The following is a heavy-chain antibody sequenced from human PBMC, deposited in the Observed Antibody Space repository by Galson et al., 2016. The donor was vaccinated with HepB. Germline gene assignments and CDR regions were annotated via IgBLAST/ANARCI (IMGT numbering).Heavy chain of an antibody. J-gene: IGHJ4*02. CDR2: IYYSGST. CDR1: GGSISSSSSYY. D-gene: IGHD1-14*01. CDR3: GASQPEYPPCEIDY. V-gene: IGHV4-39*01. Sequence: SETLFLTCTVSGGSISSSSSYYWGCIRQPPGKGLEWIGSIYYSGSTYYNPSLKSRATILVHTSKNQFSLKLSPVTAADTAVYYCGASQPEYPPCEIDYWGQGTLATVSS.